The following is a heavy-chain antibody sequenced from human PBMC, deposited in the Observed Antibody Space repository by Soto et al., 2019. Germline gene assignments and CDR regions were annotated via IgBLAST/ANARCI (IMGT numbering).Heavy chain of an antibody. CDR1: GFTFSSYA. V-gene: IGHV3-30-3*01. CDR2: ISYDGSNK. Sequence: PGGSLRLSCAASGFTFSSYAMHWVRQAPGKGLEWVAVISYDGSNKYYADSVKGRFTISRDNSKNTLYLQMNSLRAEDTAVYYCARDVEVVVITTPGFDPWGQGTLVTVSS. D-gene: IGHD3-22*01. CDR3: ARDVEVVVITTPGFDP. J-gene: IGHJ5*02.